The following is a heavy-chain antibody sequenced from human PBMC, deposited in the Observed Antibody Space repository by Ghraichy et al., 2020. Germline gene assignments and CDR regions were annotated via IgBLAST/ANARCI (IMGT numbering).Heavy chain of an antibody. CDR3: AEDWALTMVRELIGTY. Sequence: LSLTCAASGFSFNNYGMHWVRQAPGKGLEWVAVILHDGSNKYYADSVNGRFTISRDNTKNTLYLQMNSLRAENTAMYYCAEDWALTMVRELIGTYWGQGPLVTVSS. CDR2: ILHDGSNK. V-gene: IGHV3-30*18. D-gene: IGHD3-10*01. J-gene: IGHJ4*02. CDR1: GFSFNNYG.